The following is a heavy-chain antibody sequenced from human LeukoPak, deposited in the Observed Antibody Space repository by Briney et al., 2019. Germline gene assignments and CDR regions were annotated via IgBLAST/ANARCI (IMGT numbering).Heavy chain of an antibody. J-gene: IGHJ4*02. CDR2: IYYSGST. CDR1: GGSISSSSYY. V-gene: IGHV4-39*07. CDR3: ARLGPSDTAPFGGVYFDY. D-gene: IGHD5-18*01. Sequence: SETLSLTCTVSGGSISSSSYYWGWIRQPPGKGLEWIGSIYYSGSTYYNPSLKSRVTISVDTSKNQFSLKLSSVTAADTAVYYCARLGPSDTAPFGGVYFDYWGQGTLVTVSS.